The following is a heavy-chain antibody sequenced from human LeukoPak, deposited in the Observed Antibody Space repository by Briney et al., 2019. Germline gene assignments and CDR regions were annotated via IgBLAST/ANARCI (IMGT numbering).Heavy chain of an antibody. Sequence: GGSLRLSCAASGFTFNNHWMSWVRQAPGKGLEWVANIKQDGSEKYYVDSVKGRFTISRDNAKNSLYLQMNSLRAEDTAVYYGARNGRTGDYWGQGTLVTVS. CDR3: ARNGRTGDY. J-gene: IGHJ4*02. CDR1: GFTFNNHW. CDR2: IKQDGSEK. V-gene: IGHV3-7*01.